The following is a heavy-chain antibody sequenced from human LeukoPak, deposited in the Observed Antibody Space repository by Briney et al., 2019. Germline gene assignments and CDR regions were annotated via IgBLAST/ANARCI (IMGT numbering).Heavy chain of an antibody. V-gene: IGHV1-46*01. D-gene: IGHD3-22*01. CDR3: ARDHRELYYDSSGYFDY. CDR2: INPSGGST. CDR1: GYTFTSYY. J-gene: IGHJ4*02. Sequence: ASVKVSCKASGYTFTSYYMHWGRQAPGQGLEWMGIINPSGGSTSYAQKFQGRVTMTRDMSTSTVYMELSSLRSEDTAVYYCARDHRELYYDSSGYFDYWGQGTLVTVSS.